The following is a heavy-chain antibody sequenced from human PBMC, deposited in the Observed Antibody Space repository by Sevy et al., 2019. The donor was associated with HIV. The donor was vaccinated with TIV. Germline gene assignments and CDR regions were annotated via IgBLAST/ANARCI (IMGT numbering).Heavy chain of an antibody. Sequence: SGPTLVKPTQTLTLTCTFSGFSLSTSGVGVGWIRQPPGKALEWLALIYWNDDKRYSPSLKSRLTITKDTPKNQVVLKMTNMDPVDTATYYCAHRPELSGGVAVAGTSEYYFDYWGQGTLVTVSS. D-gene: IGHD6-19*01. V-gene: IGHV2-5*01. J-gene: IGHJ4*02. CDR3: AHRPELSGGVAVAGTSEYYFDY. CDR1: GFSLSTSGVG. CDR2: IYWNDDK.